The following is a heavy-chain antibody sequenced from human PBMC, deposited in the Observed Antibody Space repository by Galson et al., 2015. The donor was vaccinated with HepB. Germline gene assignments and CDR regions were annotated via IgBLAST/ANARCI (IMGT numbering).Heavy chain of an antibody. Sequence: SLRLSCAASGFTFSSYAMSWVRQAPGKGLEWVSGISGSGGSTYYAASVKGRLTISRDNSKNTLYLQMNSLRAEDTAVYYCAKDHVSTPCGYWGQGTLVTVSS. CDR1: GFTFSSYA. J-gene: IGHJ4*02. D-gene: IGHD2-2*01. CDR3: AKDHVSTPCGY. CDR2: ISGSGGST. V-gene: IGHV3-23*01.